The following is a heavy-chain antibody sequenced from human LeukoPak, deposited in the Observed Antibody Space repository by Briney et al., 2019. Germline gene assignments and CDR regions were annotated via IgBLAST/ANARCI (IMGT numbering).Heavy chain of an antibody. D-gene: IGHD2-2*01. Sequence: GASVKVSCKASGYTFTGYDINWVRQAAGQGLEWMGWMNPNNSNTGYAQKFQGRVTITRDTSINATYMELSSLISDDTAVYYCARAPEAYCSSARCSTAEYFQRWGQGTLITVSS. J-gene: IGHJ1*01. CDR2: MNPNNSNT. V-gene: IGHV1-8*03. CDR3: ARAPEAYCSSARCSTAEYFQR. CDR1: GYTFTGYD.